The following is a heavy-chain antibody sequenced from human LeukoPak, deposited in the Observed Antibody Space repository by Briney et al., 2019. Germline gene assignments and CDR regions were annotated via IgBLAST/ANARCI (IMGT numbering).Heavy chain of an antibody. V-gene: IGHV1-8*02. CDR1: GGTFSSYA. J-gene: IGHJ4*02. CDR2: IHPKTGDT. Sequence: ASVKVSCKASGGTFSSYAISWVRQAPGQGLEWMGWIHPKTGDTVFAPNFQGRVTLTRDTSINTDYMEVNTLMSDDTAVYYCARGGTTSLDYWGQGTPVTVSS. D-gene: IGHD2-2*01. CDR3: ARGGTTSLDY.